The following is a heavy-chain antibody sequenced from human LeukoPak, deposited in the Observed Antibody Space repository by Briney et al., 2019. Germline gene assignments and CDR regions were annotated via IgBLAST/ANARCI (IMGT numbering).Heavy chain of an antibody. J-gene: IGHJ5*02. CDR2: IFYTGSS. Sequence: SETLSLTCTVSGGSISNYYWSWIRQPPGKGLEWIGHIFYTGSSNYNPSLKSRVTISLDRSKNQFSLRLTSVTAADTAVYYCARAGAWQIDPWGQGTLVTVSS. D-gene: IGHD3-10*01. CDR3: ARAGAWQIDP. V-gene: IGHV4-59*01. CDR1: GGSISNYY.